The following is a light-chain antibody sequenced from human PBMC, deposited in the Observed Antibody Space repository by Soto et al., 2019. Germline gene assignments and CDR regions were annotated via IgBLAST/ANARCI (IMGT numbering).Light chain of an antibody. J-gene: IGKJ5*01. V-gene: IGKV1-27*01. CDR2: SAS. CDR1: QGINNY. CDR3: HHRFNWPVT. Sequence: DIHMTQSPSSPSCSVGDSLTINFXASQGINNYLAWYQQKPGKVPVLLIYSASTLKAGIPSRFSGSGAGTDFTLTISSLQPEDFAVYYCHHRFNWPVTFGQGTRLEIK.